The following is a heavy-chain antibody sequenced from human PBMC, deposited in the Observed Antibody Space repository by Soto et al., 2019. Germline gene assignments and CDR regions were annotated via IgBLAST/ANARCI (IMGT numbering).Heavy chain of an antibody. CDR3: ARGRGDGYNQNWYFDI. D-gene: IGHD3-10*01. J-gene: IGHJ2*01. CDR2: INNGGSS. V-gene: IGHV4-34*01. CDR1: GGSFSGYY. Sequence: SGTLSLTCAVYGGSFSGYYWSWIRQPPGKGLEWIGEINNGGSSNYNPSLKSRGSMSVGTSNNQFSLKLTSVTAADTAVYYCARGRGDGYNQNWYFDIWCRGPLVT.